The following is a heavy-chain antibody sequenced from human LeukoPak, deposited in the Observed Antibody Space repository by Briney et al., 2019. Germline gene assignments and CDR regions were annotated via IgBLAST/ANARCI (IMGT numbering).Heavy chain of an antibody. CDR3: ARRGGSSSRRSPIDY. J-gene: IGHJ4*02. Sequence: GGSLRLSCTASGFTFSDYWMTWVRQAPGKGPEWVANIKQDGSQRYYVDSVGGRFTISRDNAKNSLFLQMNGLRAEDTAVYYCARRGGSSSRRSPIDYWGQGTLVTVSS. CDR1: GFTFSDYW. V-gene: IGHV3-7*01. CDR2: IKQDGSQR. D-gene: IGHD6-6*01.